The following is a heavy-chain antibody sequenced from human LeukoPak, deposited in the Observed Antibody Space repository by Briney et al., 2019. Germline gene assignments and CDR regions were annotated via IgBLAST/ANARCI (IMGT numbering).Heavy chain of an antibody. D-gene: IGHD1-1*01. V-gene: IGHV3-33*01. CDR3: ARDWKTNSFDY. J-gene: IGHJ4*02. Sequence: GGSLRLSCAASEITFTTYGMHWVRQAPGKGLEWVAFIYYDGSNIYYADYVKGRFTISRDISKNTLYLQMDRLRAEDTAIYYCARDWKTNSFDYWGQGTLVTVSS. CDR1: EITFTTYG. CDR2: IYYDGSNI.